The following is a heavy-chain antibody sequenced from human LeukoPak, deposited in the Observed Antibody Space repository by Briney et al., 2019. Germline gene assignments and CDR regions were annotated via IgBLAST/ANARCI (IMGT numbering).Heavy chain of an antibody. CDR3: ARVRGPFLTYPDDAFDI. Sequence: PGGSLRLSCAASGFRLDDYGMNWVRQAPGKGLEWVAVISYDGSNKYYADSMKGRFTISRDNSKNTLYLQMNSLRAEDTAVYYCARVRGPFLTYPDDAFDIWGQGTVVIVSS. CDR2: ISYDGSNK. CDR1: GFRLDDYG. J-gene: IGHJ3*02. V-gene: IGHV3-30*03. D-gene: IGHD3-9*01.